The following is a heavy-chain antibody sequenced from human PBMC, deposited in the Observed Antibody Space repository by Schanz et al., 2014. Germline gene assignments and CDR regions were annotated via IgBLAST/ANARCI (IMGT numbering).Heavy chain of an antibody. V-gene: IGHV3-23*04. CDR2: ITYNGDST. J-gene: IGHJ4*02. CDR1: GFTFSNYV. D-gene: IGHD6-13*01. Sequence: EVLLVESGGASVQPGGSLRLSCAASGFTFSNYVMDWVRQAPGTGLEWVASITYNGDSTYYTDSVKGRFTISRDNSRNTLYMQLDGLRAEDTAVYYCAKTSPGYMISWYTYYFVSWGQGTLVTVSS. CDR3: AKTSPGYMISWYTYYFVS.